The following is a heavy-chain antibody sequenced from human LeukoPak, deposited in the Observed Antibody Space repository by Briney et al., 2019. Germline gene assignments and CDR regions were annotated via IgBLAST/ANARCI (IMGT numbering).Heavy chain of an antibody. J-gene: IGHJ4*02. CDR2: ISSSSSTI. Sequence: GGSLRLSCAASGFTFSSYAMHWVRQAPGRGLEWVSYISSSSSTIYYADSVKGRFTISRDNAKNSLYLQMNSLRAEDTAVYYCARDLRTTVVTPIWYWGQGTLVTVSS. CDR3: ARDLRTTVVTPIWY. V-gene: IGHV3-48*01. CDR1: GFTFSSYA. D-gene: IGHD4-23*01.